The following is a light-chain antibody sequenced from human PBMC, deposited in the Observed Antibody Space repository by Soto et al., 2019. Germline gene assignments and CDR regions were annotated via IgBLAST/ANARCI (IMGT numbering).Light chain of an antibody. V-gene: IGKV3-20*01. CDR2: GAS. CDR1: QSVSSSY. J-gene: IGKJ4*01. Sequence: EIVLTQSPGTLSLSPGERATLSCRASQSVSSSYLAWYQQKPGQAPRLLIYGASSRATGIPDRFSGSGSGTDFTLTISRLEPEDFAVYYCQQYGSSLLFGGGTKVHIK. CDR3: QQYGSSLL.